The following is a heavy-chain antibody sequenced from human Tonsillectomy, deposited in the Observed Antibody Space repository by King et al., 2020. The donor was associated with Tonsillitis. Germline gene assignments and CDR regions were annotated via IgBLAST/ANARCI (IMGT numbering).Heavy chain of an antibody. V-gene: IGHV4-34*01. CDR2: INHSGST. CDR1: GGSFSGYY. J-gene: IGHJ4*02. Sequence: VQLQQWGAGLLKPSETLSLTCAVYGGSFSGYYWSWIRQPPGKGLEWIGEINHSGSTNYNPSLKSRVTISVDTSKNQFSLKLVSVTAADTAVYYCARDFEYSSSSSFDYWGQGTLVTVSS. D-gene: IGHD6-6*01. CDR3: ARDFEYSSSSSFDY.